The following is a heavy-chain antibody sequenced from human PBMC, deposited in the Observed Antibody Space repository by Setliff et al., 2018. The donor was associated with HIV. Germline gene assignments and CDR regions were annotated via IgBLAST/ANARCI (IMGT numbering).Heavy chain of an antibody. CDR3: AREPDSIPYDY. D-gene: IGHD4-4*01. CDR1: GGSITSGSNY. Sequence: SETLSLTCTVSGGSITSGSNYWSWIRQPAGKGLEWIGHIYTSGSTNYNPSLKSRVTISVDTSKNQFSLKLSSVTAADTAVYYCAREPDSIPYDYWGQGTLVTVSS. V-gene: IGHV4-61*09. CDR2: IYTSGST. J-gene: IGHJ4*02.